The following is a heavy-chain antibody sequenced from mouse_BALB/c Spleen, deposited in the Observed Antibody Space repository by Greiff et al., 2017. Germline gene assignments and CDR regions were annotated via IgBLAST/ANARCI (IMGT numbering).Heavy chain of an antibody. D-gene: IGHD1-1*01. Sequence: VQLQQPGAELVKPGASVKLSCKASGYTFTSYWMHWVKQRPGQGLEWIGEINPSNGRTNYNEKFKSKATLTVDKSSSTAYMQLSSLTSEDSAVYYCARALSSYDAMDYWGQGTSVTVAS. CDR1: GYTFTSYW. CDR3: ARALSSYDAMDY. CDR2: INPSNGRT. J-gene: IGHJ4*01. V-gene: IGHV1S81*02.